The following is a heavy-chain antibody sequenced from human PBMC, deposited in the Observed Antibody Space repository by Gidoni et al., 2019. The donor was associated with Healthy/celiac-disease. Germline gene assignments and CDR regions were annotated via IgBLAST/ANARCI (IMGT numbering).Heavy chain of an antibody. Sequence: QVQLVQSGAEVTNPGASAKVSCKASGYTYTSYGIRWVRQDPGQGLEWMGWISSYNGNTNYAQKLQGRVAMTTDTSTSTAYMELRSLRSDDTAVYYCARVSITVTGDYFDYWGQGTLVTVSS. V-gene: IGHV1-18*01. D-gene: IGHD4-4*01. J-gene: IGHJ4*02. CDR1: GYTYTSYG. CDR3: ARVSITVTGDYFDY. CDR2: ISSYNGNT.